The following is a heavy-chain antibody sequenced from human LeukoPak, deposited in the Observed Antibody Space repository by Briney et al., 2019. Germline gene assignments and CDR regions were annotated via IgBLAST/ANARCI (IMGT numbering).Heavy chain of an antibody. J-gene: IGHJ3*02. Sequence: PGGSLRLSCVASGFTFSSYAMGWVRQDPGKRPEWVSSLTDSGGTTYYVDSVKGRFTISRDNSKNTLYLHMNSLRAEDTAMYYCAKKRDAFDIWGQGTVVAVSS. D-gene: IGHD5-24*01. CDR3: AKKRDAFDI. V-gene: IGHV3-23*01. CDR2: LTDSGGTT. CDR1: GFTFSSYA.